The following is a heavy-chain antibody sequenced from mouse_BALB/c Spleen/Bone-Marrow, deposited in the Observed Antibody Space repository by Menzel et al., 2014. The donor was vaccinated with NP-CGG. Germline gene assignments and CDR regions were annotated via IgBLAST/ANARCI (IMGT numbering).Heavy chain of an antibody. D-gene: IGHD2-10*02. J-gene: IGHJ3*01. CDR2: SRNKAKHYTT. CDR3: ARDVGYGNYFVY. CDR1: GFTFSDFY. V-gene: IGHV7-1*02. Sequence: VTLQASGGGLVQPGDSLRLSCATSGFTFSDFYMEWVRQPPGKRLEWIAASRNKAKHYTTEYSASVKGRFIVSRDTSQSILYLQMNALRAEDTAIYYCARDVGYGNYFVYWGQGTLVTVSA.